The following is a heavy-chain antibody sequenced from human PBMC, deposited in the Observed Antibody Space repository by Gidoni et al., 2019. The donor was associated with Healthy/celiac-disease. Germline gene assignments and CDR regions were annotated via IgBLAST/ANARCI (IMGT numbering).Heavy chain of an antibody. J-gene: IGHJ4*02. CDR3: ARDWHYYDSSGYYTRDY. Sequence: QVQLVQSGAEVKKPGASVKVSCKASGYPFTSYGISWVRQAPGQGLEWMGWISAYNGNTNYAQKLQGRVTMTTDTSTSTAYMELRSLRSDDTAVYYCARDWHYYDSSGYYTRDYWGQGTLVTVSS. CDR2: ISAYNGNT. CDR1: GYPFTSYG. V-gene: IGHV1-18*01. D-gene: IGHD3-22*01.